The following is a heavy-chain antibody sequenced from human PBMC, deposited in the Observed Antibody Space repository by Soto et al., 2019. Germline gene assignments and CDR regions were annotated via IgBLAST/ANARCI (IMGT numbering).Heavy chain of an antibody. CDR2: INHSGST. Sequence: SETLSLTCAVYGGSFSGYYWSWIRQPPGKGLEWIGEINHSGSTNYNPSLKSRVTISVDTSKNQFSLKLSSVTAADTAVYYCARAGIGYYDFWSGYSLPPNWFDPWGQGTLVTVS. V-gene: IGHV4-34*01. CDR1: GGSFSGYY. D-gene: IGHD3-3*01. J-gene: IGHJ5*02. CDR3: ARAGIGYYDFWSGYSLPPNWFDP.